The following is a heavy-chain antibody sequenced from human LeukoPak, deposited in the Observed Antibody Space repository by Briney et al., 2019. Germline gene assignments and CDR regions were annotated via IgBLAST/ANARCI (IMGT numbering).Heavy chain of an antibody. CDR2: ISYDGSNK. CDR1: GFTFSSYG. Sequence: PGGSLRLSCAASGFTFSSYGMHWVRQAPGKGLEWVAVISYDGSNKYYADSVKGRFTISRDNSKNTLYLQMNSLRAEDTAVYYCAKEDDLSNEYYFDYWGQGTLVTVSS. D-gene: IGHD3/OR15-3a*01. V-gene: IGHV3-30*18. CDR3: AKEDDLSNEYYFDY. J-gene: IGHJ4*02.